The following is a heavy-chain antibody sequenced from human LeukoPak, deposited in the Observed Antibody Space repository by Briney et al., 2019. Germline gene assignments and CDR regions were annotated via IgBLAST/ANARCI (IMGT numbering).Heavy chain of an antibody. D-gene: IGHD3-22*01. CDR3: ARDSSGYYTSGAFDI. J-gene: IGHJ3*02. CDR2: INPNSGGT. CDR1: GYTFTGYY. V-gene: IGHV1-2*02. Sequence: ASVKVSRKASGYTFTGYYMHWVRQAPGQGLEWMGWINPNSGGTNYAQKFQGRVTMTRDTSISTAYMELSRLRSDDTAVYYCARDSSGYYTSGAFDIWGQGTMVTVSS.